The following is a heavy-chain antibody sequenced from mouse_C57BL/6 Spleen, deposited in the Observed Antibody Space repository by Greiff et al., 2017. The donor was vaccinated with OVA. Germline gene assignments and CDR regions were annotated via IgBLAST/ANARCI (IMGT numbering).Heavy chain of an antibody. CDR1: GYTFTSYW. J-gene: IGHJ3*01. CDR2: IDPSDSET. Sequence: QVQLQQPGAELVRPGSSVKLSCKASGYTFTSYWMHWVKQRPIQGLEWIGNIDPSDSETHYNQKFKDKATLTVDKSSSTAYMQLSSLTSEDSAVYYCARSISQGDDYDGGWFAYWGQGTLVTVSA. CDR3: ARSISQGDDYDGGWFAY. V-gene: IGHV1-52*01. D-gene: IGHD2-4*01.